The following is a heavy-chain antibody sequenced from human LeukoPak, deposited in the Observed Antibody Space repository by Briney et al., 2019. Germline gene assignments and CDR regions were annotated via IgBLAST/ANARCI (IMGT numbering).Heavy chain of an antibody. Sequence: SSETLSLTCAVSGYSISSGYYWGWIRQPPGKGLEWIGSIYHSGSTYYNPSLKSRVTMSVDTSKNQFSLKLSSVTAADTAVYYCARDSIDGIDYWGQGTLVTVSS. J-gene: IGHJ4*02. D-gene: IGHD5-24*01. CDR2: IYHSGST. CDR3: ARDSIDGIDY. V-gene: IGHV4-38-2*02. CDR1: GYSISSGYY.